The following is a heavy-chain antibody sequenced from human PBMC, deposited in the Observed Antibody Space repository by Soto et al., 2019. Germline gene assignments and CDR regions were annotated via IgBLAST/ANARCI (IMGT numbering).Heavy chain of an antibody. J-gene: IGHJ6*02. CDR2: IDPSDSYS. D-gene: IGHD3-3*02. CDR1: GYNFTTFW. CDR3: ARHFPLPTDLQFYYYYYYGVDV. Sequence: RGESLKISCKASGYNFTTFWISWMRQVPGKGLEWMGRIDPSDSYSNYSPSFQGHITISADKSINTAYLHFSNLKASDTAVYYCARHFPLPTDLQFYYYYYYGVDVWGHGTAVTSP. V-gene: IGHV5-10-1*01.